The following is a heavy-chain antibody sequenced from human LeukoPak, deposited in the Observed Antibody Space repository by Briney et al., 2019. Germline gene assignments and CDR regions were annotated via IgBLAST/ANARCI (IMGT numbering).Heavy chain of an antibody. V-gene: IGHV4-4*07. CDR1: GGSISSYY. CDR2: IYTSGST. Sequence: SETLSLTCTVSGGSISSYYWSWIRQPAGKGLEWIGRIYTSGSTNYNPSLKSRVTMSVDTSKNQFSLKLSSVTAADTAVYYCARAHPLGYCSSTSCYGGGTDYWGQGTLVTVSS. J-gene: IGHJ4*02. D-gene: IGHD2-2*01. CDR3: ARAHPLGYCSSTSCYGGGTDY.